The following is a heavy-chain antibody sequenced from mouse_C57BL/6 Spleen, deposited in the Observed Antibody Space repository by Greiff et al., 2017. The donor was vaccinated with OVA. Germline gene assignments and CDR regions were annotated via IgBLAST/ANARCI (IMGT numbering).Heavy chain of an antibody. D-gene: IGHD3-3*01. CDR1: GYSITSGYY. CDR2: ISYDGSN. CDR3: ARDGGTAAD. V-gene: IGHV3-6*01. Sequence: EESGPGLVKPSQSLSLTCSVTGYSITSGYYWNWIRQFPGNKLEWMGYISYDGSNNYNPSLKNRISITRDTSKNQFFLKLKSVTTEDTATYYCARDGGTAADWGQGTLVTVSA. J-gene: IGHJ3*01.